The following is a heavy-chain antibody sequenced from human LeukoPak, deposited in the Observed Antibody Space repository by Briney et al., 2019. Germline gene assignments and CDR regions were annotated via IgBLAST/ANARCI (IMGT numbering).Heavy chain of an antibody. CDR3: ARENNRAPDY. V-gene: IGHV4-59*01. Sequence: PSETLSLTCTVSSASMSTYYWSWIRHSPGRGLEWIGCIYYTGSSIYNPSLKSRVTMSVDTSKNQFSLKLTSVTAADTAVYYCARENNRAPDYWGQGTLVTVSS. CDR2: IYYTGSS. J-gene: IGHJ4*02. D-gene: IGHD1/OR15-1a*01. CDR1: SASMSTYY.